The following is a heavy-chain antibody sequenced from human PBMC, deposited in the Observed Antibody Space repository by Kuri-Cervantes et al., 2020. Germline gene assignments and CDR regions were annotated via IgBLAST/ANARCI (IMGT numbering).Heavy chain of an antibody. CDR1: GFTVSSNY. CDR3: ARDLSRDGYNYEGDY. Sequence: GGSLRLSCAASGFTVSSNYMSWVRQAPGKGLEWVSSISSSSSYIYYADSVKGRFTISRDNAKNSLYLQMNSLRAEDTAVYYCARDLSRDGYNYEGDYWGQGTLVTVSS. CDR2: ISSSSSYI. V-gene: IGHV3-21*01. J-gene: IGHJ4*02. D-gene: IGHD5-24*01.